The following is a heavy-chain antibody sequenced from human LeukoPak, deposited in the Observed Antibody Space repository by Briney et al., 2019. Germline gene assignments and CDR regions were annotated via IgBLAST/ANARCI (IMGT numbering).Heavy chain of an antibody. J-gene: IGHJ3*02. CDR3: ARDQASLTTVTPIGAFDI. D-gene: IGHD4-17*01. Sequence: ASVKVSCKASGYTFTSYGISWVRQAPGQGLEWMGWINAGNGNTKYSQKFQGRVTITRDTSASTAYMELSSLRSEDTAVYYCARDQASLTTVTPIGAFDIWGQGTMVTVSS. CDR2: INAGNGNT. V-gene: IGHV1-3*01. CDR1: GYTFTSYG.